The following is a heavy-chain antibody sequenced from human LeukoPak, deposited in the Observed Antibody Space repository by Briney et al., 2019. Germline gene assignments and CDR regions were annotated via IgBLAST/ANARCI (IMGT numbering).Heavy chain of an antibody. Sequence: GGSLRLSCAASGFTFSTYGMHWVRQAPGKGLEWVAFMRSDGNNKYYADSVKGRFIISRDNSKNTLYLQMNSLRAEDTAVYYCAKDDFKYYYYYMDVWGKGTTVTVSS. J-gene: IGHJ6*03. D-gene: IGHD2-21*02. CDR3: AKDDFKYYYYYMDV. CDR1: GFTFSTYG. CDR2: MRSDGNNK. V-gene: IGHV3-30*02.